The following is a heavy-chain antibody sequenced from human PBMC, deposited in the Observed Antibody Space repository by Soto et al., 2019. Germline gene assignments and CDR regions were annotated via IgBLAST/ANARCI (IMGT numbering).Heavy chain of an antibody. CDR2: INYDGYS. D-gene: IGHD3-10*01. CDR1: GGSITNYY. CDR3: ARHGFGPLHGLVDV. V-gene: IGHV4-59*08. J-gene: IGHJ6*02. Sequence: QVQLQESGPGLVKPSETLSLTCTVSGGSITNYYCSWFRQPPGKGLEWIGYINYDGYSAYNLSLKRRVTLSTDASKNQFSLMLESVTATDTAVYYCARHGFGPLHGLVDVWGPGTTVIVSS.